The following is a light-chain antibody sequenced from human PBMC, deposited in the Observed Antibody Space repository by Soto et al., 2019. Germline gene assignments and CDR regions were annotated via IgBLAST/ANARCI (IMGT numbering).Light chain of an antibody. J-gene: IGLJ1*01. V-gene: IGLV1-44*01. CDR3: AAWDGSLKGYV. Sequence: SVLTQPPSTSGTPGQRVTISCSGSSSNIGSNTVNWYQQLPGTAPKLLIYRDNQRPSGVPDRFSGSKSGTSGSLAISGLQSEDEADYYCAAWDGSLKGYVFGTGTKLTVL. CDR2: RDN. CDR1: SSNIGSNT.